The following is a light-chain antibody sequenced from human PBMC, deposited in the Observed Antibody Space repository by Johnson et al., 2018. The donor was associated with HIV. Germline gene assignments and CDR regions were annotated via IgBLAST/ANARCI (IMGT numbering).Light chain of an antibody. CDR3: GTWDSSRSASYV. V-gene: IGLV1-51*01. J-gene: IGLJ1*01. Sequence: QSVLTQAPSVSAAPGQKVTISCSGSSSNIGNNYVSWYQQLPGTAPKLLIYDNNKRPSGIPDRFSGSKSGTSATLGITGLQTGDEADYYCGTWDSSRSASYVFGTGTKVTVL. CDR2: DNN. CDR1: SSNIGNNY.